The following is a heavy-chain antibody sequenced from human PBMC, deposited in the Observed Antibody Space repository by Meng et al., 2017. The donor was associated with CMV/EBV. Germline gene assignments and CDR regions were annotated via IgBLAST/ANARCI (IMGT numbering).Heavy chain of an antibody. Sequence: QAPLQEWGEELLKPSETLSLSCAVYGGSFSGYYWSWIRQPPGKGLEWIGEINHSGSTNYNPSLKSRVTISVDTSKNQFSLKLSSVTAADTAVYYCARGSRRLPRFNWFDPWGQGTLVTVSS. CDR2: INHSGST. CDR1: GGSFSGYY. D-gene: IGHD3-3*01. CDR3: ARGSRRLPRFNWFDP. J-gene: IGHJ5*02. V-gene: IGHV4-34*01.